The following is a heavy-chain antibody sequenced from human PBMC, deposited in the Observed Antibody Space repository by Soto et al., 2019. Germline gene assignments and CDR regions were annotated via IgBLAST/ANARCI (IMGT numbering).Heavy chain of an antibody. J-gene: IGHJ5*02. Sequence: SETVSLTCTVSGGSINSNKYYWAWIRQPPGRGLAWIASIYYDGSTYYDTSLKSRVTISRDTSKNQFSLRLTSMTAEDTAVYYCARSGDAWGQGTLVTVSS. CDR1: GGSINSNKYY. V-gene: IGHV4-39*01. CDR3: ARSGDA. CDR2: IYYDGST.